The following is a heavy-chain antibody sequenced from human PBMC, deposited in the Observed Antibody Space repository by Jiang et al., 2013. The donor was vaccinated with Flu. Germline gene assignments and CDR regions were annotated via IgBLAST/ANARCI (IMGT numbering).Heavy chain of an antibody. J-gene: IGHJ4*02. CDR3: ARHPKCSDNSCYFYGFDY. D-gene: IGHD2-15*01. CDR1: SGSISSSSYY. V-gene: IGHV4-39*07. CDR2: IYYSGST. Sequence: GPGLVKPSETLSLTCTVSSGSISSSSYYWGWIRQPPGKGLEWIGTIYYSGSTYYNPSLKSRVAISVDTSKNQFSLELTSVTAADTAVYYCARHPKCSDNSCYFYGFDYWGQGTLVTVSS.